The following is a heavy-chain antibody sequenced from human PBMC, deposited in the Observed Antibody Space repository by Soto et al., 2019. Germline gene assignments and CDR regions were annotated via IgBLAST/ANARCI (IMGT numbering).Heavy chain of an antibody. D-gene: IGHD6-19*01. J-gene: IGHJ4*02. CDR1: GFTFSSYG. Sequence: QVQLVESGGGVVQPGRSLRLSCAASGFTFSSYGMHWVRQAPGKGLEWVAVIWYDGSNKYYADSVKGRFTISRDNSKNTLYLQMNSLRAEYTAVYYCARDNRAVAPSDYWGQGTLVTVSS. CDR2: IWYDGSNK. V-gene: IGHV3-33*01. CDR3: ARDNRAVAPSDY.